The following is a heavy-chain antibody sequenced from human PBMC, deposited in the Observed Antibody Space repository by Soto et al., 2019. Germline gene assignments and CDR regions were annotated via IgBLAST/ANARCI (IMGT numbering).Heavy chain of an antibody. D-gene: IGHD6-6*01. J-gene: IGHJ4*01. Sequence: ASVKVSCKASGYRIADYTIHWVRQAPGHGLEWMGWIAAGNGNTRFSQKFQGRLTITWDTPANIAYMELSSLRSEDTSLYYCARDFGSPSSPFDYWGHGTLVTVSS. CDR1: GYRIADYT. CDR2: IAAGNGNT. CDR3: ARDFGSPSSPFDY. V-gene: IGHV1-3*01.